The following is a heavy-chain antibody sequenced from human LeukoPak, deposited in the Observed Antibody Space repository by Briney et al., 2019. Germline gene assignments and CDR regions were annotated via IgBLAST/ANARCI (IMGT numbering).Heavy chain of an antibody. J-gene: IGHJ4*02. V-gene: IGHV4-59*12. Sequence: PSETLSLTCTVSGGSISSYYWSWIRQPPGKGLEWIGYIYYSGRTNYNTSLKRRVTISVDTSKSQFSLKLSSVTAADTAIYYCARLGTKGWGIMSVTGKSHFDYWGQGTLVTVSS. CDR3: ARLGTKGWGIMSVTGKSHFDY. CDR2: IYYSGRT. CDR1: GGSISSYY. D-gene: IGHD6-19*01.